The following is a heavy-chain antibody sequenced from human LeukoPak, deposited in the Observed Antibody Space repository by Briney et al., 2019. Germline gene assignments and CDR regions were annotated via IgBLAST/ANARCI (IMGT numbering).Heavy chain of an antibody. J-gene: IGHJ5*02. D-gene: IGHD3-10*01. CDR3: AKAGAYGAINT. CDR1: GFVFSDES. CDR2: INSRSSTI. V-gene: IGHV3-48*02. Sequence: PGGALRLSCAASGFVFSDESMNWVRQAPGKGLEWISYINSRSSTIYYADSVNGRFTASRDNGKNSLYLQMNSLRDEDTAVYFCAKAGAYGAINTWGQGTLVTVSS.